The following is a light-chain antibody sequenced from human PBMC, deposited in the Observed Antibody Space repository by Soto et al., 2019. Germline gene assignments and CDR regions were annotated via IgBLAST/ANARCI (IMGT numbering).Light chain of an antibody. J-gene: IGKJ1*01. CDR2: GAS. Sequence: PVERVTLSCRASQSVSRSYLGWYQQKPGQAPRLLMYGASIRAAGVPDRFSGSGSGTEFTLTISRLEPEDFTVYYCHHYETFGQGTKVDIK. V-gene: IGKV3-20*01. CDR1: QSVSRSY. CDR3: HHYET.